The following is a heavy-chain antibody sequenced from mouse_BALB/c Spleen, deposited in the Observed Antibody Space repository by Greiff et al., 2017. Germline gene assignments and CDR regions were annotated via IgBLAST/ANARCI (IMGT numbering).Heavy chain of an antibody. J-gene: IGHJ4*01. V-gene: IGHV1-15*01. D-gene: IGHD2-10*01. CDR3: TRKTYYGNYGEGYYAMDY. CDR2: IDPETGGT. Sequence: VQLQQPGSVLVRPGASVKLSCKASGYTFTDYEMHWVKQTPVHGLEWIGAIDPETGGTAYNQKFKGKATLTADKSSSTAYMELRSLTSEDSAVYYCTRKTYYGNYGEGYYAMDYWGQGTSVTVSS. CDR1: GYTFTDYE.